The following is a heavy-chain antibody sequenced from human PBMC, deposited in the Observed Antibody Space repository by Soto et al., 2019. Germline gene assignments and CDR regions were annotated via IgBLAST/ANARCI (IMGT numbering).Heavy chain of an antibody. Sequence: SDTMSLTCAVYGGSFRGYYWTWIRQPPGTGLEWIGEINHSGSTNYNPSPKSRVTISVDTSKNQFSLKLTSVTAADTAVYYCARDKITGLFDYWGKGTLVTVS. CDR3: ARDKITGLFDY. J-gene: IGHJ4*02. V-gene: IGHV4-34*01. D-gene: IGHD2-8*02. CDR1: GGSFRGYY. CDR2: INHSGST.